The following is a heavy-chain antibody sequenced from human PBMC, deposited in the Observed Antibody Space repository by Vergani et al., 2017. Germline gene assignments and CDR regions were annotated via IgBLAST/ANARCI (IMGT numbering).Heavy chain of an antibody. CDR1: EYSFGNYW. D-gene: IGHD1-1*01. Sequence: EVELVQSGPEMRKPGESLKISCKGSEYSFGNYWIGWVRQMPGKALEWMGIIYPADSDTRYSPSFQGQVTISADKSISTAFLQWDSLKASYTALYYCARHTTYTDSWGQGTLVTVSS. CDR2: IYPADSDT. J-gene: IGHJ4*02. CDR3: ARHTTYTDS. V-gene: IGHV5-51*01.